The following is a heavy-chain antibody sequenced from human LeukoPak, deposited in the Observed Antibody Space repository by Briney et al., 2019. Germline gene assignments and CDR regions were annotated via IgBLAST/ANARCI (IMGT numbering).Heavy chain of an antibody. CDR1: GYSFTSYW. CDR2: IYPGDSDT. Sequence: GESLKISCKGSGYSFTSYWIGWVRQMPGKGLEWMGIIYPGDSDTRYSPSFQGQVTIPADKSISTAYLQWSSLKASDTAMYYCARQGLGYCSSTSCPSRHAFDIWGQGTMVTVSS. D-gene: IGHD2-2*01. J-gene: IGHJ3*02. CDR3: ARQGLGYCSSTSCPSRHAFDI. V-gene: IGHV5-51*01.